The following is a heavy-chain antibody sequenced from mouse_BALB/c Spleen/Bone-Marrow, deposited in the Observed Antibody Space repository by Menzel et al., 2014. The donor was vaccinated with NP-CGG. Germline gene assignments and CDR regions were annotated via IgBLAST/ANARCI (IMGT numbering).Heavy chain of an antibody. D-gene: IGHD1-2*01. CDR2: INPYNGDT. CDR1: GYSFTGYF. CDR3: ASTFITTAYCFDY. J-gene: IGHJ2*01. V-gene: IGHV1-20*02. Sequence: VQLKQSGPELVKPGASVKISCKASGYSFTGYFMNWVLQSQGKSLEWIGRINPYNGDTFYNQKFKGQATLTVDKSSSNAQMQHLSIASEDAAVYYCASTFITTAYCFDYWGQGTTLTVSS.